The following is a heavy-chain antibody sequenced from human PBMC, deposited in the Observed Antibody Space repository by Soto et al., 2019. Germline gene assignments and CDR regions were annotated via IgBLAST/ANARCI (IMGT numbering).Heavy chain of an antibody. CDR2: IKSKTDGGTT. V-gene: IGHV3-15*07. J-gene: IGHJ4*01. CDR1: GCTFTNAW. CDR3: TTDSLFTGQLVRMDN. D-gene: IGHD3-9*01. Sequence: WGSVRLSCAAAGCTFTNAWINWVRQAPGKGLEWVGRIKSKTDGGTTDFAAPVKGRFAISRDDSRDVVYMEMYSLKTDDTAVYFCTTDSLFTGQLVRMDNWGHGTLVPVSS.